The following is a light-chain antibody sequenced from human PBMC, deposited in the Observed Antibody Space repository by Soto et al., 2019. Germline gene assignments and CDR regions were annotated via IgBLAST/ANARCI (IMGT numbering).Light chain of an antibody. J-gene: IGKJ2*01. CDR2: GAS. CDR1: QSVNSRY. V-gene: IGKV3-20*01. Sequence: ESMLTQSPGTLSLSPGERATLSCRASQSVNSRYLTWYQQKPGQAPRLLIYGASIRATGVPDRFSGSGSGTDFTITISSLKPEDFAVYYYQQFGDSPPAFTFGQGTKLEI. CDR3: QQFGDSPPAFT.